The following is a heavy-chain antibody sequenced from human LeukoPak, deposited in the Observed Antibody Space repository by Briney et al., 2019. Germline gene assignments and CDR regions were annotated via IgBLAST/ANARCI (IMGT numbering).Heavy chain of an antibody. Sequence: PGGSLRLSCAASGFTFSSYSMHWVRQAPGMGLEWVAVIAYDGSVKYYADSVKGRFTISRDNSRNTLYLQMNSLSGEDTAVYYCARKDSAVTALNEKYFDYWGQGALVTVSS. J-gene: IGHJ4*02. V-gene: IGHV3-30*01. D-gene: IGHD2-21*02. CDR1: GFTFSSYS. CDR3: ARKDSAVTALNEKYFDY. CDR2: IAYDGSVK.